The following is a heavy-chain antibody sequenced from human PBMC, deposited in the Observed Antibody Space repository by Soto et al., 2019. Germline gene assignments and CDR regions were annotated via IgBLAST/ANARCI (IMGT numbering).Heavy chain of an antibody. CDR2: ISYDGSNK. D-gene: IGHD2-21*02. Sequence: QVQLVESGGGVVQPGRSLRLSCAASGFTFSSYGMHWVRQAPGKGLEWVAVISYDGSNKYYADSVKGRFTISRDNSKNTLYLQMNSLRAEDTAVYYCAKERSSLLVVVTATPDYWGQGTLVTVSS. V-gene: IGHV3-30*18. CDR1: GFTFSSYG. CDR3: AKERSSLLVVVTATPDY. J-gene: IGHJ4*02.